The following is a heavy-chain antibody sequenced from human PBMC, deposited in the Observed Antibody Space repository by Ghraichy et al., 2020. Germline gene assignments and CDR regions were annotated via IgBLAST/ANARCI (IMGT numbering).Heavy chain of an antibody. J-gene: IGHJ4*02. D-gene: IGHD3-10*01. CDR3: AHIGGQYYYASESYYPLFDY. V-gene: IGHV2-5*01. Sequence: SGPTLVKPTQTLTLTCTFSGFSLSTTGAGVGWIRQPQGKALEWLALIYWNDDKRYSPSLRSRLTITKYTSRNQVVLTMTNMDPVDTATYHCAHIGGQYYYASESYYPLFDYWGRGTLVTVSS. CDR2: IYWNDDK. CDR1: GFSLSTTGAG.